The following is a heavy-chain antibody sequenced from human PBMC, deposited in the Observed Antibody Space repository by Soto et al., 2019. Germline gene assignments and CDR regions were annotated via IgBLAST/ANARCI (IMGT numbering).Heavy chain of an antibody. V-gene: IGHV4-59*01. J-gene: IGHJ1*01. CDR1: GDSISSFH. Sequence: SETLSLTCTVSGDSISSFHCCWIRQPPGEGLEWIGFSSNSGRTNYNNPLNSRVTILLDTTTNHYSLMMRNVSAADTAVYYCARRVLGASTGFHHWGQGTLVTVSS. D-gene: IGHD1-26*01. CDR2: SSNSGRT. CDR3: ARRVLGASTGFHH.